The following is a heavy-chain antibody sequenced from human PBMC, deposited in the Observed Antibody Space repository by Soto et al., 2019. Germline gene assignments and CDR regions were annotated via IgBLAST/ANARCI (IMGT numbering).Heavy chain of an antibody. CDR2: IYYSGYT. V-gene: IGHV4-39*01. CDR3: ARHVCSVSYADWYFDI. Sequence: SETLSLTCRVSGGSINRNNYYWGWIRQQPGKGLEWIGSIYYSGYTYYNPSLKSRITTSLDTSKNQVSLKLSSVTAADTAVYYCARHVCSVSYADWYFDIWGRGTLGTGSS. CDR1: GGSINRNNYY. J-gene: IGHJ2*01. D-gene: IGHD3-10*02.